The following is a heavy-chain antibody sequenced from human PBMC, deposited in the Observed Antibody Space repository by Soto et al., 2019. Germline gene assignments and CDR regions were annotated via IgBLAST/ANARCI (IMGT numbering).Heavy chain of an antibody. Sequence: SLRLSCAAYGFTFTSYGMMWVRQSPGQWVALIAYDGTNTNYPGSVKGPITISRDKSKNTLHLQMNSLRPEDTGVYFCARVTPGNNLYYFSGLDVWGQGTSVTVSS. CDR3: ARVTPGNNLYYFSGLDV. CDR2: IAYDGTNT. D-gene: IGHD1-1*01. V-gene: IGHV3-30*03. CDR1: GFTFTSYG. J-gene: IGHJ6*02.